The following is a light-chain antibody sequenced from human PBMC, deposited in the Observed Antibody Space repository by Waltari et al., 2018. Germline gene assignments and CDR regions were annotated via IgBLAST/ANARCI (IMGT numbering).Light chain of an antibody. CDR3: AAWDDTLSAVM. CDR1: RSNIEINY. Sequence: QSVLTQPPSASGTPGQMVTISCSGSRSNIEINYVYWYQQLPGAAPKLLISKTDQRPSGVPDRFSASKSGTSASLVISGLRSEDEADYYCAAWDDTLSAVMFGGGTKMTVL. V-gene: IGLV1-47*01. J-gene: IGLJ3*02. CDR2: KTD.